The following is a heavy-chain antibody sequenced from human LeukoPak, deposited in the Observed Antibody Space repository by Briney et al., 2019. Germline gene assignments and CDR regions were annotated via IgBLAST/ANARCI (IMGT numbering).Heavy chain of an antibody. CDR1: GGTFSSYA. D-gene: IGHD1-26*01. CDR3: ASRRGNYVDYYYMDV. Sequence: GSSVKVSSKASGGTFSSYAISWVRQAPGQGLEWMEGIIPIFGTANYAQKFQGRVTITTDESTSTAYMELSSLRSEDTAVYYCASRRGNYVDYYYMDVWGKGTTVTVSS. J-gene: IGHJ6*03. V-gene: IGHV1-69*05. CDR2: IIPIFGTA.